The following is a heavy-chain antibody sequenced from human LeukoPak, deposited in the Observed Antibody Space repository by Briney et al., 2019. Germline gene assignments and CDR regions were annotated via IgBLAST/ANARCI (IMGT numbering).Heavy chain of an antibody. D-gene: IGHD3-16*01. CDR3: ARGIINDAFDI. J-gene: IGHJ3*02. CDR1: GGSLSSGGYS. Sequence: SETLSLTCAVSGGSLSSGGYSWSWIRQPPGKGLEWIGYIYHSGSTYYNPSLKSRVTTPVDRSKNQFSLKLSSVTAADTAVYYCARGIINDAFDIWGQGTMVTVSS. CDR2: IYHSGST. V-gene: IGHV4-30-2*01.